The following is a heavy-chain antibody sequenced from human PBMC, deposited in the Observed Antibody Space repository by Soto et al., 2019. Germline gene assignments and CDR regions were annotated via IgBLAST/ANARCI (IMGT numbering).Heavy chain of an antibody. CDR1: GYPFTSYN. CDR3: AVIEGSGRTHFDY. J-gene: IGHJ4*02. CDR2: MNPNSGNT. D-gene: IGHD6-19*01. Sequence: GSVKDCFKACGYPFTSYNINLVRQATGQGLEWMGWMNPNSGNTGYAQKFQGRVTMTRNTTISTAYMELSSLRSEDTAVYYCAVIEGSGRTHFDYWAQGTMVTVSS. V-gene: IGHV1-8*01.